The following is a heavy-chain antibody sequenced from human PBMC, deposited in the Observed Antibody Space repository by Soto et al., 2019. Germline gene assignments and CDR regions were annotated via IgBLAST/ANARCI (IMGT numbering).Heavy chain of an antibody. Sequence: HPGGSLRLSCAASGFSFSTYWMSWVRQAPGKGLEWVANIKQDGSEKNYVDSVKGRFTISRDNAKNSLYLQMNSLRAEDTAVYYCARDRAMDDYWGQGTLVTVSS. CDR3: ARDRAMDDY. V-gene: IGHV3-7*05. D-gene: IGHD5-18*01. CDR2: IKQDGSEK. CDR1: GFSFSTYW. J-gene: IGHJ4*02.